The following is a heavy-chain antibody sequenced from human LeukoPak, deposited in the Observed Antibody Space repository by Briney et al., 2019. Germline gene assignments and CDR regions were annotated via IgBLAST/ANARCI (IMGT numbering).Heavy chain of an antibody. J-gene: IGHJ5*02. CDR2: ILFRGRP. V-gene: IGHV4-59*01. D-gene: IGHD6-19*01. CDR3: ARDKGSGWYWFDP. Sequence: KASETLSLTCTVSGGSISSYYWSWIRQPPGKGLEWMGYILFRGRPNYNPPLKSPVTLTIEPSKNQFSLKLSSVTAADTAVYYCARDKGSGWYWFDPWGQGTLVTVSS. CDR1: GGSISSYY.